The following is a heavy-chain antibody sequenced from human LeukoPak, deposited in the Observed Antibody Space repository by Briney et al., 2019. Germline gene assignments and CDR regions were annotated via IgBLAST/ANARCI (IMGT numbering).Heavy chain of an antibody. Sequence: PGRSLRLSCAASGFTFSSYGMHWVRQVPGKGLEWVAVISYDGSNKYYADSVKGRFTISRDNSKNTLYLQMNSLRAEDTAVYYCAKDQVVVPPPSSMDVWGQGTTVTVSS. CDR3: AKDQVVVPPPSSMDV. J-gene: IGHJ6*02. CDR2: ISYDGSNK. V-gene: IGHV3-30*18. D-gene: IGHD2-15*01. CDR1: GFTFSSYG.